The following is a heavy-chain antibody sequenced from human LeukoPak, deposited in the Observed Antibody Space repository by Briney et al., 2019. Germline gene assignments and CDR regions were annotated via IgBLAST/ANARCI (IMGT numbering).Heavy chain of an antibody. CDR3: AKKAKNIAGPCDY. D-gene: IGHD6-13*01. CDR1: GFTFGSYG. V-gene: IGHV3-23*01. J-gene: IGHJ4*02. Sequence: PGGSLRLSCAASGFTFGSYGMSWVRQAPGKGLEWVSFITPNADRTSYADSVEGRFTISRDNPRNTLYMQMNSLRDEDTAVYYCAKKAKNIAGPCDYWGQGTLVTVSS. CDR2: ITPNADRT.